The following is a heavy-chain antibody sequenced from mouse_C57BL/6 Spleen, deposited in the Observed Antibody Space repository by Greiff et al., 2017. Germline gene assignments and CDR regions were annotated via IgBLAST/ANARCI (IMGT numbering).Heavy chain of an antibody. CDR2: IHPNSGST. D-gene: IGHD2-13*01. J-gene: IGHJ2*01. Sequence: QVQLQQPGAELVKPGASVKLSCKASGYTFTSYWMHWVKQRPGQGLEWIGMIHPNSGSTNYNEKFKSKATLTVDKSSSTAYMQLSSLTSEDSAVYYCARYRDYRDFSYWGQGTTLTVSS. CDR1: GYTFTSYW. V-gene: IGHV1-64*01. CDR3: ARYRDYRDFSY.